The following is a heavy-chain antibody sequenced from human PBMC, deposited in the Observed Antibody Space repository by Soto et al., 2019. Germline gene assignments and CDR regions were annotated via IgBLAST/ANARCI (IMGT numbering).Heavy chain of an antibody. Sequence: GASVKVSCKASGGTFSSYAISWVRQAPGQGLEWMGGIIPIFGTANYAQKFRGRVTITADESTSTAYMELSSLRSEDTAVYYCARMVVVVDATLQGEGMDVWGQGTTVTVSS. CDR3: ARMVVVVDATLQGEGMDV. J-gene: IGHJ6*02. CDR2: IIPIFGTA. V-gene: IGHV1-69*13. CDR1: GGTFSSYA. D-gene: IGHD2-15*01.